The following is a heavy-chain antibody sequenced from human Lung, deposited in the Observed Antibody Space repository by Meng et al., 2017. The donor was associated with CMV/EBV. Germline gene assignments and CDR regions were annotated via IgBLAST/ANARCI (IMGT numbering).Heavy chain of an antibody. D-gene: IGHD3-3*01. J-gene: IGHJ5*02. V-gene: IGHV1-69*04. CDR3: ARSTSKYDFWSGYPPFLDP. Sequence: SVKVSCQVSGGIFSSSAISWVRQAPGQGLEWMGRIIPLLDITNYAPNFQGRVTITADKSTSTAYMEMSSLRYDDTAFYYCARSTSKYDFWSGYPPFLDPWXQGTXVTVSS. CDR1: GGIFSSSA. CDR2: IIPLLDIT.